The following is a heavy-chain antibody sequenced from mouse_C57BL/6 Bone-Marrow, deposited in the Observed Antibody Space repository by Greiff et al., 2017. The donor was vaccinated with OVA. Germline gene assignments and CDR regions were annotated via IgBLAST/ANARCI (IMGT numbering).Heavy chain of an antibody. CDR1: GYTFTSYW. V-gene: IGHV1-64*01. Sequence: VQLQQSGAELVKPGASVKLSCKASGYTFTSYWMHWVKQRPGQGLEWIGMIHPNSGSTNYNEKFKSKATLTVDKSSSTAYMQLSSLTSEDSAVYYCARGRITTVVEGFDYWGQGTTLTVSS. J-gene: IGHJ2*01. CDR3: ARGRITTVVEGFDY. CDR2: IHPNSGST. D-gene: IGHD1-1*01.